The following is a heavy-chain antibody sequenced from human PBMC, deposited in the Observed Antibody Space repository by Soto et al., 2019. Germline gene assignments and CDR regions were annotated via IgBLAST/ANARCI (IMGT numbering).Heavy chain of an antibody. J-gene: IGHJ6*02. CDR1: GYTFTGYY. CDR3: AEWTFDYGDYETPGTRRGYYGMDV. CDR2: IIPILGIA. V-gene: IGHV1-69*02. D-gene: IGHD4-17*01. Sequence: ASVKVSCKASGYTFTGYYMHWVRQAPGQGLEWMGRIIPILGIANYAQKFQGRVTITADKSTSTAYMELSSLRSEDTAVYYCAEWTFDYGDYETPGTRRGYYGMDVWGQGTTVTVSS.